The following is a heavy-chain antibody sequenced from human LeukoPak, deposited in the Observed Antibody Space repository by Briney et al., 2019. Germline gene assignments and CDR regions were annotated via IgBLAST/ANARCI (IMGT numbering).Heavy chain of an antibody. V-gene: IGHV1-2*02. CDR3: ARENQYYNY. D-gene: IGHD3-10*01. Sequence: ASVKVSCKASGYTFTDYYMHWVRQAPGQGLEWMGWINPKSGGTNYAQNFQGRVTMTRETSRSTAYMQLSCLRSDDTAVYYCARENQYYNYWGQGTLVTVSS. J-gene: IGHJ4*02. CDR1: GYTFTDYY. CDR2: INPKSGGT.